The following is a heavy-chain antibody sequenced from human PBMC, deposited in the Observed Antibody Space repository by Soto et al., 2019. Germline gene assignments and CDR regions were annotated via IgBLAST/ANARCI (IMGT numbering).Heavy chain of an antibody. D-gene: IGHD3-22*01. J-gene: IGHJ4*02. CDR2: IWYDGSNK. Sequence: QVHLVESGGGVVQPGRSLRLSCATSGFTFSSYGMHWVRQAPGKGLEWVAVIWYDGSNKYYADSVKGRFTISRDNSNNTLLLQMSSLRAEDTAVYYCASSDPYYYDSSGYYYNFDYWGQGTLVTVSS. V-gene: IGHV3-33*01. CDR1: GFTFSSYG. CDR3: ASSDPYYYDSSGYYYNFDY.